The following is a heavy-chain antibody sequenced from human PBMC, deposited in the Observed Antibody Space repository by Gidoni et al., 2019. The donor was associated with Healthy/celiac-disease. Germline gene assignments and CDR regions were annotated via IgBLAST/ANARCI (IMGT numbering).Heavy chain of an antibody. V-gene: IGHV1-69*01. D-gene: IGHD2-2*01. CDR2: IIPIFGTA. CDR3: ARDKNSGYCSSTSCYSYYYGMDV. Sequence: QVQLVQSGAEVKKPGSSVKVSCKASGGTFSSYAISWVRQAPGQGLEWMGGIIPIFGTANYAQKFQGRVTITADESTSTAYMELSSLRSEDTAVYYCARDKNSGYCSSTSCYSYYYGMDVWGQGTTVTVSS. J-gene: IGHJ6*02. CDR1: GGTFSSYA.